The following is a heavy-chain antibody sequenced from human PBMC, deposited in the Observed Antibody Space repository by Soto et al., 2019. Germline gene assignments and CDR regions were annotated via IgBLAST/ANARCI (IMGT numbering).Heavy chain of an antibody. CDR3: AIDYEQLGSYYYCGMDV. Sequence: EVQLVESGGGLVKPGGSLRLSCAASGFTFSSYSMNWVRQAPGKGLEWVSSISSSSSYIYYADSVKGRFTISRDNAKNSLYLQMNSLRAEDTAVYYCAIDYEQLGSYYYCGMDVWGQGTTVTVSS. J-gene: IGHJ6*02. CDR2: ISSSSSYI. D-gene: IGHD6-6*01. CDR1: GFTFSSYS. V-gene: IGHV3-21*01.